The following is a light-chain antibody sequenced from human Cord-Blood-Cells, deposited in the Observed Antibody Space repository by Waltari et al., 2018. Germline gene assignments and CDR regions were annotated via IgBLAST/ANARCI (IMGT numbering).Light chain of an antibody. CDR3: QQRVT. V-gene: IGKV1-5*01. CDR1: QSISSW. Sequence: DIQMTQSPSTLSASVGDRVTITCRASQSISSWLAWYQQKPGKAPKLLIYDASSLESGVPSRFSGSGSGTEFTLTISSLQPDDFATYYCQQRVTFGPGTKMDIK. CDR2: DAS. J-gene: IGKJ3*01.